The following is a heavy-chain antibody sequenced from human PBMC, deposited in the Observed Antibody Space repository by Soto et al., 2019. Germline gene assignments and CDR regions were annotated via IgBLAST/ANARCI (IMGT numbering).Heavy chain of an antibody. D-gene: IGHD2-2*01. Sequence: PSETLSLTCTVSGGSISSYYWSWIRQPPGKGLEWIGYIYYIGSTNYNPSLKSQVTISVDTSKNQFALKLSSVTAADTAVYYCARGLRRQLLNWFDPWGQGTLVTVSS. CDR3: ARGLRRQLLNWFDP. CDR2: IYYIGST. CDR1: GGSISSYY. J-gene: IGHJ5*02. V-gene: IGHV4-59*01.